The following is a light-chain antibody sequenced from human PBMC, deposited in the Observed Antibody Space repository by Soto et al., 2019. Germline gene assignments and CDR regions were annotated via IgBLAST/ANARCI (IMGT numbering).Light chain of an antibody. CDR1: SGHSSYA. CDR2: LNSDGSH. V-gene: IGLV4-69*01. J-gene: IGLJ2*01. CDR3: QTWGTGILV. Sequence: QPVLTQSPSASASLGASVKLTCTLSSGHSSYAIAWHQQQPEKGPRYLMKLNSDGSHYKGDGIPDRFSGSSSGAERYLTISSLQSEDEADYYCQTWGTGILVFGGGTKLTVL.